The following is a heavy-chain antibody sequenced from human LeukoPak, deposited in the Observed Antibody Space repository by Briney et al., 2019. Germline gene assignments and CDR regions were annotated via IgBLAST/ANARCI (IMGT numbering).Heavy chain of an antibody. CDR1: GDSSDNNGFY. CDR3: ARGGDYGGNDDFDY. D-gene: IGHD4-23*01. CDR2: IYYSGST. Sequence: SETLSLTCTVSGDSSDNNGFYWGWIRQPPGKGLEWIGNIYYSGSTYYNPSLKSRVTISVDTSKNQFSLKLSSVTAADTAVYYCARGGDYGGNDDFDYWGQGTLVTVSS. V-gene: IGHV4-39*07. J-gene: IGHJ4*02.